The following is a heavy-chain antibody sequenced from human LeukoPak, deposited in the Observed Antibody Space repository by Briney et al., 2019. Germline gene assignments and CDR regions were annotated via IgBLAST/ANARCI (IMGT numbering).Heavy chain of an antibody. Sequence: GRSLRLSCLGNVFTFSSYGMHWVRPAPAKGLETVAVIWYDGSNKYYADSVKGRFTISRDNSKNTLYLQMNSLRAEDTAVYYCARENHYGSGTGWFDPWGQGTLVTVSS. CDR3: ARENHYGSGTGWFDP. CDR1: VFTFSSYG. D-gene: IGHD3-10*01. V-gene: IGHV3-33*01. J-gene: IGHJ5*02. CDR2: IWYDGSNK.